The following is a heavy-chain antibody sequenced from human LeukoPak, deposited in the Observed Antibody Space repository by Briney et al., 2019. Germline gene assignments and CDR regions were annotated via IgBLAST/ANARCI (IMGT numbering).Heavy chain of an antibody. J-gene: IGHJ4*02. CDR1: GFTFSTYS. Sequence: GGSLRLSCAASGFTFSTYSMNWVRQAPGKGLEWVSSISSSSAYICYADSVKGRFTISRDNAKNSLYLQMNSLRAEDTAVYYCARASGDTVDTTTMGSYWGQGTLVTVSS. CDR2: ISSSSAYI. CDR3: ARASGDTVDTTTMGSY. V-gene: IGHV3-21*01. D-gene: IGHD5-18*01.